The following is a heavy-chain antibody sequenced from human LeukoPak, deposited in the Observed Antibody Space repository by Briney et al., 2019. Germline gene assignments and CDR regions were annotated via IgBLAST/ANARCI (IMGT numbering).Heavy chain of an antibody. V-gene: IGHV4-4*02. Sequence: SEIRSLTCAVSGGSINSSNWWSWVRQPPGKGLEWIGEIYHSGSTNYNPSLKSRVTISVDKSKNQFSLKLSSVTAADTAVYYCAREGALAYDILTGYYAYWGQGTLVTVSS. D-gene: IGHD3-9*01. CDR1: GGSINSSNW. CDR2: IYHSGST. CDR3: AREGALAYDILTGYYAY. J-gene: IGHJ4*02.